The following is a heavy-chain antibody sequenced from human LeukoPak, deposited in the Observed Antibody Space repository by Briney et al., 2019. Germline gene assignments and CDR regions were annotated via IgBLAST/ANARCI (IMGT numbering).Heavy chain of an antibody. CDR2: TYYRSKWYN. CDR1: GDSVSSNSAA. Sequence: SQTLSHTCAISGDSVSSNSAAWNWIRQSPSRGLEWLGRTYYRSKWYNDYAVSVKSRITINPDTSKNQFSLQLNSVTPEDTAVYYCARDRYDYVWGSYRLNRFDPWGQGTLVTVSS. V-gene: IGHV6-1*01. J-gene: IGHJ5*02. CDR3: ARDRYDYVWGSYRLNRFDP. D-gene: IGHD3-16*02.